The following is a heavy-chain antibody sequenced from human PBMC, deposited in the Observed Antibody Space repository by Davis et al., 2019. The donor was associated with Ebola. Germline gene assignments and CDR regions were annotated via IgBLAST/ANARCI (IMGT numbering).Heavy chain of an antibody. CDR3: VRGGFGCTATDCRPDY. Sequence: PSETLSLTCTVSGGSINRDGSYWTWIRQHPGKGLEWIGEISLGGATHYNPSLKSRGTIFMDKSKNQFYLNLNSVTAADTAIYYCVRGGFGCTATDCRPDYWGQGTQVSVSS. D-gene: IGHD2-8*02. CDR1: GGSINRDGSY. V-gene: IGHV4-39*07. CDR2: ISLGGAT. J-gene: IGHJ4*02.